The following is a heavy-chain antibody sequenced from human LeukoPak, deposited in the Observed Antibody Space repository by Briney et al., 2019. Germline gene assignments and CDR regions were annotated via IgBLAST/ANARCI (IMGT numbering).Heavy chain of an antibody. J-gene: IGHJ2*01. CDR2: ISPSGAST. Sequence: ASVKVSCKASGYTFTSSYLHWVRQAPGQGLEWMGMISPSGASTTYAQKFQGRVTMTRNTSISTAYMELSSLRSEDTAVYYCARVERGVAGTWYFDLWGRGTLVTVSS. V-gene: IGHV1-46*01. CDR3: ARVERGVAGTWYFDL. CDR1: GYTFTSSY. D-gene: IGHD6-19*01.